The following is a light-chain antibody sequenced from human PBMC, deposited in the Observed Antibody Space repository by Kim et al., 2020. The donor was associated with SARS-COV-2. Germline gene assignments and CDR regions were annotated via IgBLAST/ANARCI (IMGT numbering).Light chain of an antibody. CDR2: RNN. CDR3: VAWDASLGWV. Sequence: PGQRVSISCSGSSSNIGCNFVYWYQQLPGTAPKLLIYRNNQRPSGVPDRFSGSKSDTSASLAISGLRSEDEADYYCVAWDASLGWVFGGGTQLTVL. J-gene: IGLJ3*02. CDR1: SSNIGCNF. V-gene: IGLV1-47*01.